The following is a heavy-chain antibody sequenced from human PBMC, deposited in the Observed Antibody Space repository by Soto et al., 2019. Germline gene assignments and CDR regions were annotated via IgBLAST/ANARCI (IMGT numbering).Heavy chain of an antibody. J-gene: IGHJ2*01. CDR3: ARGGVGTVTYWYVDL. Sequence: QVQLVESGGGVVQPGRSLRLSCAASGFTFSSYGMHWVRQAPGKGLEWVAVIWYDGSNKYYADSVKGRFTISRDNSKNTLYLQMNSLRAEDTAVYYCARGGVGTVTYWYVDLWGRGTLVTVSS. V-gene: IGHV3-33*01. CDR2: IWYDGSNK. D-gene: IGHD4-17*01. CDR1: GFTFSSYG.